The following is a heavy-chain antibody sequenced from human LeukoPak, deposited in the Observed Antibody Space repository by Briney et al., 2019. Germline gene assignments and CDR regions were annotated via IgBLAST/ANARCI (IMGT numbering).Heavy chain of an antibody. J-gene: IGHJ4*02. Sequence: GRSLRLSCAASGFTVITNDMTWVRQAPGKGLDWVSVLYRDGNTKYADSVQGRFTISRDNSKNTLYLEVNSLRPDDTAVYYCARGVEPLAANTLAYWGQGTLVTVSS. CDR1: GFTVITND. CDR3: ARGVEPLAANTLAY. V-gene: IGHV3-53*01. D-gene: IGHD1-14*01. CDR2: LYRDGNT.